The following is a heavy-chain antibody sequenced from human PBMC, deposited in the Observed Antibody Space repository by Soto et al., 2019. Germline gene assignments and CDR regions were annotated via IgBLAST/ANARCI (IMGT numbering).Heavy chain of an antibody. D-gene: IGHD3-10*01. CDR2: ISGGGGST. CDR1: GFTLSSYG. CDR3: ANRNDYGSGSYFPFDH. Sequence: EVQLLESGGGLVQPGGSLRLSCAASGFTLSSYGMSWVRQAPGKGLEWVSSISGGGGSTYYADSVKGRFTISRDNSKNTLYLQVSSLRAEDTAVYYCANRNDYGSGSYFPFDHWGQGTLVTVSS. V-gene: IGHV3-23*01. J-gene: IGHJ4*02.